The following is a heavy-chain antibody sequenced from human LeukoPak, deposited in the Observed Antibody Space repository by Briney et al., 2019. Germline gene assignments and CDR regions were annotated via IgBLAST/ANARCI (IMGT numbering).Heavy chain of an antibody. CDR2: ISSSGSTI. Sequence: GGSLRLSCAASGFTFSSYEMNWVRQAPGKGLEWVSYISSSGSTIYYADSVKGRFTISRDNAKNSLYLQMHSLRAEDTALYYCATYYCGSGSRGYYYYYMDVWGKGTTVTVSS. CDR3: ATYYCGSGSRGYYYYYMDV. V-gene: IGHV3-48*03. J-gene: IGHJ6*03. D-gene: IGHD3-10*01. CDR1: GFTFSSYE.